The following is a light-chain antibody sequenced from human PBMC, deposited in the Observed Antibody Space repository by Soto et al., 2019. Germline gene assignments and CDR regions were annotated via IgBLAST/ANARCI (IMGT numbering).Light chain of an antibody. CDR3: QKHNGTPLT. CDR2: YGS. V-gene: IGKV1-27*01. Sequence: DIQMTQSPSSLSASVGDRATITCRASLPISNYYSGYYQKTRKIPNRLLYYGSTFRAGGLSRCSSSGCGTDFTLTISSLQAEDVSAYYYQKHNGTPLTFGGGTKVDIK. J-gene: IGKJ4*01. CDR1: LPISNY.